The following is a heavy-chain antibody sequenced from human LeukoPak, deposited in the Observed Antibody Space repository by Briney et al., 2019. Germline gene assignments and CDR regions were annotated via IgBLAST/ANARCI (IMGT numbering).Heavy chain of an antibody. D-gene: IGHD2-2*01. CDR1: GGSFSGYY. CDR3: ARSGIVVVPAAMRVDV. V-gene: IGHV4-34*01. J-gene: IGHJ6*02. Sequence: TSETLSLTCAVYGGSFSGYYWSWIRQPPGKGLEWIGEINHSGSTNYNPSLKSRVTISVDTSKNQFSLKLSSVTAADTAVYYCARSGIVVVPAAMRVDVWGQGTTVTVSS. CDR2: INHSGST.